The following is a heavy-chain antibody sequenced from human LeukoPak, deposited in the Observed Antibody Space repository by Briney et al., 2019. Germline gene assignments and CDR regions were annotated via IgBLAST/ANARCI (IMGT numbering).Heavy chain of an antibody. Sequence: ASVKVSCKASGYTFTGYYMHWVRQAPGQGLEWMGWINPNSGGTGYAQKFRDRISITRNTSISTAYMELSSLTSEDTGVYYCTRETSSRYFDFWGQGTLVTVSS. CDR1: GYTFTGYY. CDR2: INPNSGGT. V-gene: IGHV1-8*03. CDR3: TRETSSRYFDF. J-gene: IGHJ4*02.